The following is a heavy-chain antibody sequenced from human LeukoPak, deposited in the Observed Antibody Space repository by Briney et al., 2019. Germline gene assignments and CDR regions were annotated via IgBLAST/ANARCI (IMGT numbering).Heavy chain of an antibody. CDR2: IHASGGA. CDR1: GFDVNDNF. Sequence: GGSMRLSCVASGFDVNDNFMLWIRQAPGQGLEWISIIHASGGAFHSESVKGRFSAFRDTSKNTIFLQMNNLRAADTAMYYCVRRHDYWGQGTLVTVSS. J-gene: IGHJ4*02. V-gene: IGHV3-53*01. CDR3: VRRHDY.